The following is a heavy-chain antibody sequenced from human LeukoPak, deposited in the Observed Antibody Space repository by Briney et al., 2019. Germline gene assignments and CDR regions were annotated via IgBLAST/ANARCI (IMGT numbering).Heavy chain of an antibody. CDR2: INHSGST. CDR1: GGSFSGYY. D-gene: IGHD6-13*01. CDR3: ASIIIAAAGTGDY. V-gene: IGHV4-34*01. Sequence: SETLSLTCAVYGGSFSGYYWSWIRQPPGKGLEWIGEINHSGSTNYNPSLKSRVTISVDTSKNQFSLKLSSVTAADTAVYYCASIIIAAAGTGDYWGQGTLVTVSS. J-gene: IGHJ4*02.